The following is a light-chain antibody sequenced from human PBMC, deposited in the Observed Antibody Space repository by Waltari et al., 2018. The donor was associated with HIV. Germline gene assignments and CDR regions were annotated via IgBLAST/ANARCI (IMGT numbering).Light chain of an antibody. J-gene: IGLJ2*01. CDR1: NNGSKN. V-gene: IGLV3-9*01. Sequence: SYELTQPLSVSVALGPTARITCGGNNNGSKNVPWYKTKTGEAPVLVIYKNTNRPSGIPERFSGSNSGNTATLTISRAQAGDEADYYCQVWDSSTVVFGGGTKLTVL. CDR2: KNT. CDR3: QVWDSSTVV.